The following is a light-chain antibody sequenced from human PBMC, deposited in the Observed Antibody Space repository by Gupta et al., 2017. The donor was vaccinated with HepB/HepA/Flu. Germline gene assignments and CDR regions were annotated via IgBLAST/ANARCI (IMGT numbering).Light chain of an antibody. V-gene: IGLV1-40*01. J-gene: IGLJ2*01. CDR1: SSNIGAGYD. CDR2: GNR. Sequence: SVLTQPPSVSGAPRQRVTISCTCSSSNIGAGYDVHWYQQPPGTAPKLFIYGNRKRPEVVPDRFAGSKSGTSDSQAITELQAEDDADYYCQSYCSSLRCVVFDGGTKLTV. CDR3: QSYCSSLRCVV.